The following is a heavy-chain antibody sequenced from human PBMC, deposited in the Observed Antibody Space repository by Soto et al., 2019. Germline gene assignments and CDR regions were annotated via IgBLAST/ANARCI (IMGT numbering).Heavy chain of an antibody. CDR2: ISYDGSNK. CDR1: GFTFSSYG. Sequence: QVQLVESGGGVVQPGRSLRLSCAASGFTFSSYGMHWVRQAPGKGLEWVAVISYDGSNKYYADSVKGRFTISRDNSKTTLYLQMNSLRAEDTAVYYCAVAEPAWYFDLWGRGTLVTVSS. J-gene: IGHJ2*01. CDR3: AVAEPAWYFDL. D-gene: IGHD6-19*01. V-gene: IGHV3-30*03.